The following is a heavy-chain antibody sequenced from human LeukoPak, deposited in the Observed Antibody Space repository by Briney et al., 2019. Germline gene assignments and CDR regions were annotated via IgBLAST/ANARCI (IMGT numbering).Heavy chain of an antibody. CDR1: GFIFSGYA. CDR2: ISSNGRST. J-gene: IGHJ4*02. Sequence: GGSLRLSCAASGFIFSGYAMYWVRQAPGRGLEYVSLISSNGRSTYYANSVKGRFTVSRDNSKNTLYLQMNSLRAEDTAVYYCAKSRDAGELLPINFDYWGQGTLVTVSS. D-gene: IGHD3-10*01. V-gene: IGHV3-64*01. CDR3: AKSRDAGELLPINFDY.